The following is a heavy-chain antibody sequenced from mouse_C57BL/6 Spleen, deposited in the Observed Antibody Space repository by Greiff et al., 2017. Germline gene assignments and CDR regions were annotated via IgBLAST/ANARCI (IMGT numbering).Heavy chain of an antibody. D-gene: IGHD2-3*01. J-gene: IGHJ2*01. V-gene: IGHV1-52*01. CDR1: GYTFTSYW. CDR2: IDPSDSET. CDR3: ARWGWLGVDFDY. Sequence: QVQLQQPGAELVRPGSSVKLSCKASGYTFTSYWMHWVKQRPIQGLEWIGNIDPSDSETHYNQKFKDKATLTVDKYYSTAYMQLSSLTSEDSAVYYCARWGWLGVDFDYWGQGTTLTVSS.